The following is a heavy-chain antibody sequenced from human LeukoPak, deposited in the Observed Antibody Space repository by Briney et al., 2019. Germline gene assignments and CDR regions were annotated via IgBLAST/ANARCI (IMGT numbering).Heavy chain of an antibody. V-gene: IGHV3-64D*06. Sequence: GRSLRLSCSASGFTFSSYAMHWVRQAPGKGLEYVLAISSNGGSTYHADSVKGRFTISRDNSKNTLYLQMSSLRVEDTAVYYCAYSSSWYAEYWGQGTLVTVSS. CDR3: AYSSSWYAEY. CDR2: ISSNGGST. J-gene: IGHJ4*02. D-gene: IGHD6-13*01. CDR1: GFTFSSYA.